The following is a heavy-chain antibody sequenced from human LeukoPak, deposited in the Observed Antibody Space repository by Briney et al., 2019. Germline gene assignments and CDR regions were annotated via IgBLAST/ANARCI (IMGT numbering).Heavy chain of an antibody. J-gene: IGHJ4*02. V-gene: IGHV3-48*04. D-gene: IGHD3-22*01. CDR3: ARVFRRSYYYDSSGY. Sequence: PGGSLRLSCAASGFTFSSYSMNWVRQAPGKGLEWVSYISSSSSTIYYADSVKGRFTISRDNAKNSLYLLMNSLRAEDTAVYYCARVFRRSYYYDSSGYWGQGTLVTVSS. CDR2: ISSSSSTI. CDR1: GFTFSSYS.